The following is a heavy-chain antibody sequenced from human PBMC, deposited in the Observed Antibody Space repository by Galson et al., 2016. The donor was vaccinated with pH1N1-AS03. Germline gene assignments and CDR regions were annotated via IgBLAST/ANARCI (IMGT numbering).Heavy chain of an antibody. J-gene: IGHJ5*02. CDR1: GYSFSNYD. D-gene: IGHD1-26*01. V-gene: IGHV1-8*01. CDR2: MNPWGGNT. Sequence: SVKLSCKAVGYSFSNYDINWVRQAPGQGLQWMGWMNPWGGNTDSAQEFQGRVNMTRNTSTGTAYLEMKSLRSEDTAVYYCVRGPDPRRSGAKSGSAWPDPWGQGSLVIVSS. CDR3: VRGPDPRRSGAKSGSAWPDP.